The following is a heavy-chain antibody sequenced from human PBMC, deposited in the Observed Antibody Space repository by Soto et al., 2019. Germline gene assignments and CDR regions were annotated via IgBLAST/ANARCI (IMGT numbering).Heavy chain of an antibody. Sequence: GGSLRLSCAASGFTFSSYWMHWVRQAPGKGLVWVSRINSDGSSTSYADSVKGRFTISRDNAKNTLYLQMNSLRAEDTAVYYCASRARLRIKSLGMDVWGQGTTVTVSS. J-gene: IGHJ6*02. CDR3: ASRARLRIKSLGMDV. CDR2: INSDGSST. CDR1: GFTFSSYW. V-gene: IGHV3-74*01. D-gene: IGHD3-16*02.